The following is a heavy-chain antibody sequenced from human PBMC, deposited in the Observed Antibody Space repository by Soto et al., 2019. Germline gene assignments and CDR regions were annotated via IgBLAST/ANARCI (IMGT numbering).Heavy chain of an antibody. D-gene: IGHD5-12*01. Sequence: QVQLQESGPGLVKPSETLSLTCTVSGGSISSYYWSWIRQPPGKGLEWIGYIYYSGSTNYNPSLKSRVTISVDTSKNQFSLKLSSVTAADTAVYYCVRVASGYDYDEDWFDPWGQGTLVTVSS. V-gene: IGHV4-59*01. CDR3: VRVASGYDYDEDWFDP. CDR1: GGSISSYY. J-gene: IGHJ5*02. CDR2: IYYSGST.